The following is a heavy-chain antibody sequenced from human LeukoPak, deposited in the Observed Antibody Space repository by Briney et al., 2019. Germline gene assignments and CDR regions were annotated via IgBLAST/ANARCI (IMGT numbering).Heavy chain of an antibody. CDR3: ARRSSVGAFDY. D-gene: IGHD1-26*01. CDR2: IYHSGST. CDR1: GYSISSGYY. V-gene: IGHV4-38-2*01. Sequence: SETLSPTCAVSGYSISSGYYWGWIRQPPGKGLEWIGSIYHSGSTYYNPSLKSRVTISVDTSKNQFSLKLSSVTAADTAVYYCARRSSVGAFDYWGQGTLVTVSS. J-gene: IGHJ4*02.